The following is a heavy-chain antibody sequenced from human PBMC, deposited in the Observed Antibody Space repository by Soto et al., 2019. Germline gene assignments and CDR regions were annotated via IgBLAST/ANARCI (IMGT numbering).Heavy chain of an antibody. J-gene: IGHJ6*02. Sequence: ASVKVSCKASGYTFTGYYMHWVRQAPGQGLEWMGWINPNSGGTNYAQKFQGRVTMTRDTSISTAYMELSRLRSDDTAVYYCARDLRIQLWPEDFLYYYYGMDVWGQGTTVTVSS. CDR3: ARDLRIQLWPEDFLYYYYGMDV. CDR2: INPNSGGT. CDR1: GYTFTGYY. V-gene: IGHV1-2*02. D-gene: IGHD5-18*01.